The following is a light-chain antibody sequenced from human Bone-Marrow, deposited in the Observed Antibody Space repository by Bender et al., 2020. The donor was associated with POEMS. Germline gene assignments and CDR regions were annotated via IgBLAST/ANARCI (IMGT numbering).Light chain of an antibody. CDR2: DVS. CDR1: SSDVGGYNY. CDR3: CSYTSTSTWV. J-gene: IGLJ3*02. Sequence: QSALTQPASVSGSPGQSITISCNGTSSDVGGYNYVSWYQQHPGKAPKIMISDVSNRPSGVSDRFSGSKSGNTASLTISGLQAEDEADYFCCSYTSTSTWVFGGGTKLTVL. V-gene: IGLV2-14*03.